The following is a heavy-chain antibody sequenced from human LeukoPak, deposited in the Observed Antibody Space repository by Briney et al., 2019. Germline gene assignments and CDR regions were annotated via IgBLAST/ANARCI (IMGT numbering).Heavy chain of an antibody. CDR3: ARTQRVRSTNVLRYFDWFLEFDY. V-gene: IGHV5-51*01. Sequence: GESLKISCKGSGYSFTSYWIGWVRQMPGKGLEWMGIIYPGDSDTRYSPSFQGQVTISADKSISTAYLQWSSLKASDTAMYYCARTQRVRSTNVLRYFDWFLEFDYWGQGTLVTVSS. CDR1: GYSFTSYW. D-gene: IGHD3-9*01. CDR2: IYPGDSDT. J-gene: IGHJ4*02.